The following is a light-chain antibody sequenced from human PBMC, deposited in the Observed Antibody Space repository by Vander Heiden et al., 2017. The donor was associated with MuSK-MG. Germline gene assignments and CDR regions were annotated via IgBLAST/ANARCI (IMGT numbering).Light chain of an antibody. V-gene: IGKV3-15*01. CDR1: QSVSSN. CDR3: KQENNWHPIT. CDR2: GAS. J-gene: IGKJ5*01. Sequence: ELVMTQSPATLSVSPGERATLSCRASQSVSSNLAWYQQKPGQAPRLLIYGASTRATGNPARFSGSWSGTEFTLTISSLQSEDFAVDYCKQENNWHPITFGQGTRLEIK.